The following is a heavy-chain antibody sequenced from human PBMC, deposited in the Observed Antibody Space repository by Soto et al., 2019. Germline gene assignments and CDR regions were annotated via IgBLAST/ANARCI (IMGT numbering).Heavy chain of an antibody. CDR3: ARDGEGGGWRHVY. V-gene: IGHV3-48*02. Sequence: EVRLVESGGGLVQPGGSLRLSCAASGFTFSNYHMNWVRQAPGKGLEWISYISNSGTIYYADSVKGRFSISRDDAKNSLYLQMNSLRDEDTAVYYCARDGEGGGWRHVYWGQGILVTVSS. CDR2: ISNSGTI. CDR1: GFTFSNYH. J-gene: IGHJ4*02. D-gene: IGHD3-10*01.